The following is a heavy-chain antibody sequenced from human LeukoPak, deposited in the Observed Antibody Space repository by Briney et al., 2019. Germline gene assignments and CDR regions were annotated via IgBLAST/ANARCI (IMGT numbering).Heavy chain of an antibody. CDR2: ISGSGGST. Sequence: GGSLRLSCAASGFTFSSYAMSWVRQAPGKGLEWVSAISGSGGSTYYADSVKGRFTISRDNSKNTLYLQMNSLRAEATAVYYCAKESYCRGDCATVYYMDVWGKGTPVTVSS. D-gene: IGHD2-21*01. CDR3: AKESYCRGDCATVYYMDV. J-gene: IGHJ6*03. CDR1: GFTFSSYA. V-gene: IGHV3-23*01.